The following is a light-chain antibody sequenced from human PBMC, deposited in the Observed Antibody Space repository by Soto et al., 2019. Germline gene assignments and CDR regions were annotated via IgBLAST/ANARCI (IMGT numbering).Light chain of an antibody. CDR1: EDINNY. Sequence: QMTQSPASLSASVGDRVTITCQASEDINNYLNWYQQKPGKAPKLLIYAASTLESGVPSRFSATVSGTEFSLTITSLQPEDFATYYCQQLFDSPITFGQGTRLEIK. V-gene: IGKV1-9*01. CDR3: QQLFDSPIT. J-gene: IGKJ5*01. CDR2: AAS.